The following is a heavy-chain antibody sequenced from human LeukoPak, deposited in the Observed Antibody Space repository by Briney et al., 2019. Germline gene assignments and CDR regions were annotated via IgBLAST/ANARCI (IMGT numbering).Heavy chain of an antibody. V-gene: IGHV1-46*01. CDR2: INPSGGST. CDR3: AREGGSGSYLYYYGMDV. Sequence: ASVKVSCKASGYTFTSYYMHWVRQAPGQGLEWMGIINPSGGSTSYAQKFQGRVTMTRDTSTSTVYMELSSLRSEDTAVYYCAREGGSGSYLYYYGMDVWGQGTTVTVSS. J-gene: IGHJ6*02. D-gene: IGHD3-10*01. CDR1: GYTFTSYY.